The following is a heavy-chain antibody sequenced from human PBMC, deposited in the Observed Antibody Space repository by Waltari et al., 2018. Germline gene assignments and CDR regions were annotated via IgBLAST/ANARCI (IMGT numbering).Heavy chain of an antibody. CDR3: ARAVVHRTWFDP. Sequence: QVQLVQSGAEVKKPGASVKVSCKASGYTFTGYYMHWVRQAPGQGLEWMGRINPNRVGTNYAQKFQGRVTMTRDTSISTAYMELSRLRSDDTAVYYCARAVVHRTWFDPWGQGTLVTVSS. J-gene: IGHJ5*02. V-gene: IGHV1-2*06. CDR2: INPNRVGT. CDR1: GYTFTGYY. D-gene: IGHD2-15*01.